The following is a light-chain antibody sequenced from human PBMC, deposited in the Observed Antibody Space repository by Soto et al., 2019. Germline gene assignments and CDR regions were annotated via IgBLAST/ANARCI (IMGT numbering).Light chain of an antibody. Sequence: IKMTQSPSSLSASVGDRVTITCRASQGIRNDLDWFQQKPGKAPKLMIYAASNLQSGVPARFSGSGSGTDFTLTISSLQPEDVATYYCLQKYFYPFTFGPGTKVDIK. J-gene: IGKJ3*01. CDR1: QGIRND. CDR2: AAS. CDR3: LQKYFYPFT. V-gene: IGKV1-6*01.